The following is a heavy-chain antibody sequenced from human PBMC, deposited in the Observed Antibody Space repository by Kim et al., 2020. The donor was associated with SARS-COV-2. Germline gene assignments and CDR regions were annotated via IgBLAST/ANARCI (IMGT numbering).Heavy chain of an antibody. J-gene: IGHJ4*02. Sequence: YADSVKGRFPISRGNSKNTLYLQMNSLRAEDTAVYYCAKLADVVPAAPDYWGQGTLVTVSS. V-gene: IGHV3-30*02. D-gene: IGHD2-2*01. CDR3: AKLADVVPAAPDY.